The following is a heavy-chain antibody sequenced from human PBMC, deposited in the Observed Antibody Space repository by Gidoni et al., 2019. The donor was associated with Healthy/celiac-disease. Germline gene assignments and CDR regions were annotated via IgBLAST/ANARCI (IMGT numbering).Heavy chain of an antibody. D-gene: IGHD6-19*01. V-gene: IGHV4-30-2*05. Sequence: TYYNPSLKSRVTISVDTSKNQFSLKLSSVTAADTAVYYCARVLLASGPPNWFDPWGQGTLVTVSS. J-gene: IGHJ5*02. CDR3: ARVLLASGPPNWFDP. CDR2: T.